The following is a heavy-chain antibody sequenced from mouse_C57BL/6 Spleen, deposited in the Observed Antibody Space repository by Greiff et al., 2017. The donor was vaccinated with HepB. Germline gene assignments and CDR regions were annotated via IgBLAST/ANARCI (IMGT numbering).Heavy chain of an antibody. V-gene: IGHV5-17*01. CDR2: ISSGSSTI. D-gene: IGHD1-1*01. J-gene: IGHJ4*01. CDR3: AGNYGSSYDYAMDY. CDR1: GFTFSDYG. Sequence: EVKLVESGGGLVKPGGSLKLSCAASGFTFSDYGMHWVRQAPEKGLEWVAYISSGSSTIYYADTVKGRFTISRDNAKNTLFLQMTSLRSEDTAMYYCAGNYGSSYDYAMDYWGQGTSVTVSS.